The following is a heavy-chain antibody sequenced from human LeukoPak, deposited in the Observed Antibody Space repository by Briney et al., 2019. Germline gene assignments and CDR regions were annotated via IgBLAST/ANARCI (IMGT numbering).Heavy chain of an antibody. CDR2: MYTTGST. V-gene: IGHV4-61*09. CDR1: GGSISSGSYY. Sequence: PSETLSLTCNVSGGSISSGSYYWSWVRQPAGKGLEWIGHMYTTGSTYYNPSLNSRVTISLDTSKNQFSLKLSSVTAADTAVYYCARGRYCSGTGCYFFDHWGQGTLVTVSS. D-gene: IGHD2-2*01. CDR3: ARGRYCSGTGCYFFDH. J-gene: IGHJ4*02.